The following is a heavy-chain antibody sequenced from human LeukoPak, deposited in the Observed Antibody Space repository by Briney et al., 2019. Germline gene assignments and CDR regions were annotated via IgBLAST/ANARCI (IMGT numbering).Heavy chain of an antibody. J-gene: IGHJ4*02. D-gene: IGHD6-13*01. Sequence: GRSLRLPCAASGLTFINHAMDWVRQAPGKGLEWVAVISYDGSNTYYADSVKGRFAISRDNSKSTLYLQMNSLRIEDTAVYYCARNPGVGSSWYRLHYWGQGTLVTVSS. CDR3: ARNPGVGSSWYRLHY. CDR2: ISYDGSNT. V-gene: IGHV3-30*09. CDR1: GLTFINHA.